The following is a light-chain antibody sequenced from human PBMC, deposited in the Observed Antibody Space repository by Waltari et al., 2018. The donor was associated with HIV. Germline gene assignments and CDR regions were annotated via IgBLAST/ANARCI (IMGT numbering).Light chain of an antibody. V-gene: IGKV1-39*01. CDR3: QQSYNTPYT. J-gene: IGKJ2*01. CDR1: QNIRGF. Sequence: DIQMTQSHSSLSASVGDGVTLTCRTSQNIRGFLNWYQQKPGKAPKLLIYAASTLQSGVPSRFSGSGSGADFTLTINSLQPEDFATYYCQQSYNTPYTFGQGTKLEI. CDR2: AAS.